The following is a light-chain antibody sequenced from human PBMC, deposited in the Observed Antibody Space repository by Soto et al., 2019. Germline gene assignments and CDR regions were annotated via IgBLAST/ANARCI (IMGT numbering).Light chain of an antibody. Sequence: QSVLTQPPSASGTPGQWIAISCSGSGSNIGSNAVTWYQQLPRTAPKLLIYTNIQRPSGVPDRFSGSKSGTSASLAISGLQSGDEADYYCATWDDSLNGYVFGPGTKLTVL. CDR1: GSNIGSNA. J-gene: IGLJ1*01. CDR3: ATWDDSLNGYV. V-gene: IGLV1-44*01. CDR2: TNI.